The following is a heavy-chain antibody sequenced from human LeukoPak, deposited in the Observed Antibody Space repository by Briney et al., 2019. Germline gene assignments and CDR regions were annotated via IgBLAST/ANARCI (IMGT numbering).Heavy chain of an antibody. V-gene: IGHV3-48*04. J-gene: IGHJ4*02. CDR2: ISSSSSTI. CDR3: ARDLTGYSTGWYVLYYFDY. CDR1: EFTFSTYS. Sequence: GGSLRLSCAASEFTFSTYSMNWVRQAPGKGLEWISFISSSSSTIYYADSVKGRFTVSSDNAKNSLYLQMNSLGAEDTAVYYCARDLTGYSTGWYVLYYFDYWGQGTLVTVFS. D-gene: IGHD6-19*01.